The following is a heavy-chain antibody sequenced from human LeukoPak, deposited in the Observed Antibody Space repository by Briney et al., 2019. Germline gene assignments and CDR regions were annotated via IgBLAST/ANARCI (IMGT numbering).Heavy chain of an antibody. CDR1: GYTFTSYG. CDR2: ISAYNGNT. V-gene: IGHV1-18*01. J-gene: IGHJ4*02. CDR3: ARWPMAYYDSSGDRIPYYFDY. Sequence: ASVKVSCKASGYTFTSYGISWVRQAPGQGLEWMGWISAYNGNTNYAQKLQGRVTMTTDTSTSTAYMELRSLRSDDTAVYYCARWPMAYYDSSGDRIPYYFDYWGQGTLVTVSS. D-gene: IGHD3-22*01.